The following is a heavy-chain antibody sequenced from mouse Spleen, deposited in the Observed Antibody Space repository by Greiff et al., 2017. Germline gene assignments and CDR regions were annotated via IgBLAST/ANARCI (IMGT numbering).Heavy chain of an antibody. J-gene: IGHJ4*01. CDR2: IDPSDSET. V-gene: IGHV1-69*02. Sequence: QVQLHQPGAELVKPGAPVKLSCKASGYTFTSYWMNGVKQRLGRGLEWIGRIDPSDSETHYNQKFKDKATLTVDKSSSTAYIQLSSLTSEDSAVYYCAREGPYGSYAMDYWGQGTSVTVSS. D-gene: IGHD2-2*01. CDR3: AREGPYGSYAMDY. CDR1: GYTFTSYW.